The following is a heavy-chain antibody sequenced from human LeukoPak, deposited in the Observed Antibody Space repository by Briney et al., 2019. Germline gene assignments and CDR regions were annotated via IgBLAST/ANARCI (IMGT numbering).Heavy chain of an antibody. CDR2: IYYTGST. J-gene: IGHJ3*02. D-gene: IGHD5-12*01. CDR1: SGSISSSTYY. V-gene: IGHV4-39*07. CDR3: APGGYIGYGHAFDI. Sequence: SETLSLTCTVSSGSISSSTYYWGWIRQPPGKGLEWIGTIYYTGSTYYNPSLKSRVTISVDTSKNHLSLILSSVTAADTAVYYCAPGGYIGYGHAFDIWGQGTMVTVSS.